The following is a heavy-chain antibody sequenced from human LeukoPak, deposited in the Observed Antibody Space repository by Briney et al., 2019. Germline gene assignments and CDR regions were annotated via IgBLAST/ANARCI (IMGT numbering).Heavy chain of an antibody. V-gene: IGHV3-23*01. D-gene: IGHD4-17*01. CDR1: GFTFSSYA. CDR2: ISNSGGST. Sequence: GGSLRLSCAASGFTFSSYAMHWVRQVPGQGLEWVSGISNSGGSTYYADPVKGRFTISRDNSKNTLSLQMNSLRVEDTAVYYCAERSTVTHGYSDLWGRGTLVTVSS. CDR3: AERSTVTHGYSDL. J-gene: IGHJ2*01.